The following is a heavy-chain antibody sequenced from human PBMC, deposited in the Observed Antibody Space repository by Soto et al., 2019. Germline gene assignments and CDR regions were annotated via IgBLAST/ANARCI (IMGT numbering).Heavy chain of an antibody. V-gene: IGHV4-30-4*01. CDR2: IYYSGST. CDR1: GGSISSGDYY. CDR3: ARSLYDSSGYYYLN. Sequence: PSEPLSLTCTVSGGSISSGDYYWSWIRQPPGKGLEWIGYIYYSGSTYYNPSLKSRVTISVDTSKNQFSLKLSSVTAADTAVYYCARSLYDSSGYYYLNWGQGTLVTVSS. D-gene: IGHD3-22*01. J-gene: IGHJ4*02.